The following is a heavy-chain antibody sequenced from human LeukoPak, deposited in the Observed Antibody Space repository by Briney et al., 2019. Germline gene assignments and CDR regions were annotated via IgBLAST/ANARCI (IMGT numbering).Heavy chain of an antibody. CDR3: ARGWFGEFDFDY. CDR1: GGSISSYY. CDR2: IYYSGST. Sequence: SETLSLTCTVSGGSISSYYWSWIRQPPGKGLEWMGYIYYSGSTNYNPSLKSRVTISVDTSKNQFSLELSSVTAADTAVYYCARGWFGEFDFDYWGQGTLVTVSS. J-gene: IGHJ4*02. D-gene: IGHD3-10*01. V-gene: IGHV4-59*01.